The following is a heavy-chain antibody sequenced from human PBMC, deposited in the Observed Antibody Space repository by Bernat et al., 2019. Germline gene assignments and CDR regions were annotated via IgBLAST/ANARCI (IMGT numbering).Heavy chain of an antibody. Sequence: QVQLVESGGGVVQPGRSLRLSCAASGFTFSSYAMHWVRQAPGKGLEWVAVISYDGSNKYYADSVKGQFTISRDNSKNTLYLQMNSLRAEDTAVYYCASRVVVITIKNAFDIWGQGTMVTVSS. CDR2: ISYDGSNK. J-gene: IGHJ3*02. CDR1: GFTFSSYA. D-gene: IGHD3-22*01. V-gene: IGHV3-30-3*01. CDR3: ASRVVVITIKNAFDI.